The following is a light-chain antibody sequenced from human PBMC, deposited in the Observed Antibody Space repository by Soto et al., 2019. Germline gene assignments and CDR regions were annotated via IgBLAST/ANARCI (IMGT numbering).Light chain of an antibody. J-gene: IGKJ1*01. CDR1: HYIYSN. CDR2: RAS. Sequence: EIVMTQSPATLSVSPGERATLSCTASHYIYSNVAWFHQRPGQAPRLLIYRASTRATGTPARFTGSGSGTEFTLTITSLQSEGFALYYCQQYHNLWSFGQGTEVEIK. CDR3: QQYHNLWS. V-gene: IGKV3-15*01.